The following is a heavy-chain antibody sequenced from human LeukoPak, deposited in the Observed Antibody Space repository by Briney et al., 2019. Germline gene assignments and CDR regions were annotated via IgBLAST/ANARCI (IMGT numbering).Heavy chain of an antibody. CDR2: VHNSGTT. CDR3: ARGGASSLPFDY. CDR1: GASISSHY. J-gene: IGHJ4*02. V-gene: IGHV4-59*11. Sequence: PSETLSLTCIVSGASISSHYWSWIRRPPGKALEWIGFVHNSGTTSYNSFLKSRVTMSLDTSKNQFSLKLASVTAADSAVYLCARGGASSLPFDYWGQGTLVTVSS. D-gene: IGHD3-16*01.